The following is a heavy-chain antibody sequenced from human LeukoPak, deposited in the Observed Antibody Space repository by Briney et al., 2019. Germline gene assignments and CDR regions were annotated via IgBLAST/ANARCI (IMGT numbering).Heavy chain of an antibody. CDR2: IYHSGST. CDR1: GGSISSSNW. CDR3: ARDRSYGGNSLEDAFDI. J-gene: IGHJ3*02. V-gene: IGHV4-4*02. Sequence: SGTLSLTCAVSGGSISSSNWWSWVRQPPGKGLEWIGEIYHSGSTNYNPSLKSRVTISVDKSKNQFSLKLSSVTAADTAVYYCARDRSYGGNSLEDAFDIWGQGTMVTVSS. D-gene: IGHD4-23*01.